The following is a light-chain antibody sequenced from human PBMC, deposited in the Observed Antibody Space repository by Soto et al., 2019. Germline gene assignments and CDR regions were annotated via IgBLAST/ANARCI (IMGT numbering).Light chain of an antibody. V-gene: IGLV2-14*01. Sequence: QSVLTQPASVSGSPGQSITISCTGTSSDVGGYNYVSWYQQHPGRAPKLMIYDVSNRPSGISNRFSGSKSGNTASLTISGLQAEDEADYSCSSYTSSSTLRGVFGTGTKVTVL. J-gene: IGLJ1*01. CDR3: SSYTSSSTLRGV. CDR2: DVS. CDR1: SSDVGGYNY.